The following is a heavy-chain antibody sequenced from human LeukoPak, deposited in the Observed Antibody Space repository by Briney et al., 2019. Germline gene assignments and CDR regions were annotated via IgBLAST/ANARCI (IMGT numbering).Heavy chain of an antibody. CDR1: GGSVTSSSYY. Sequence: PSETLSLTCSVSGGSVTSSSYYWGWIRQPPGKGLEWIGEIYHSGSTNYNPSLKSRVTISVDKSKNQFSLKLSSVTAADTAVYYCARFQEGYYFDYWGQGTLVTVSS. CDR2: IYHSGST. V-gene: IGHV4-39*07. CDR3: ARFQEGYYFDY. J-gene: IGHJ4*02.